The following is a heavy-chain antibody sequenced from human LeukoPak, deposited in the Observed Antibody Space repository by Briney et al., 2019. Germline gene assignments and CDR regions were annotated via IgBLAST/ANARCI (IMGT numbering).Heavy chain of an antibody. D-gene: IGHD6-6*01. CDR3: ARGSPLGQNWFDP. Sequence: SQTLSLTCAISGDSVSSTGAAWVWIRQSPSRGLEWLGRTYYRSNWSNDSAVSVKSRITINPATSKNHFSLHLNSVTPEASAVYYCARGSPLGQNWFDPWGQGTLVTVSS. CDR1: GDSVSSTGAA. J-gene: IGHJ5*02. V-gene: IGHV6-1*01. CDR2: TYYRSNWSN.